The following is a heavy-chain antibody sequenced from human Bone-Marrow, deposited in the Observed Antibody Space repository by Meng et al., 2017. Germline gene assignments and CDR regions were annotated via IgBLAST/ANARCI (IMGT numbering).Heavy chain of an antibody. D-gene: IGHD4-17*01. CDR1: GVSFSGYY. Sequence: QVALKRWSVGLLKPPETLSLTCAVYGVSFSGYYWSWIRQPPGKGLEWIGEINHSGSTNYNPSLKSRVTISVDTSKNQFSLKLSSVTAADTAVYYCARGRVTTVTTPNWYFDLWGRGTLVTVSS. J-gene: IGHJ2*01. V-gene: IGHV4-34*01. CDR2: INHSGST. CDR3: ARGRVTTVTTPNWYFDL.